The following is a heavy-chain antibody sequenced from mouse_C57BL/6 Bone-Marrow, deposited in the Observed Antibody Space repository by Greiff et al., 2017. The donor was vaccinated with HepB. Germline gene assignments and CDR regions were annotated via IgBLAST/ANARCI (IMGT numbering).Heavy chain of an antibody. Sequence: VQLQQSGPGLVQPSQSLSITCTVSGFSLTSYGVHWVRQSPGKGLEWLGVIWTGGGTNYNSALKSRLSISKDNSKSQVFLKMNSLQTDDTARYYCARKGDYSNWYFDVWGTGTTVTVSS. CDR2: IWTGGGT. V-gene: IGHV2-9-1*01. CDR3: ARKGDYSNWYFDV. D-gene: IGHD2-5*01. CDR1: GFSLTSYG. J-gene: IGHJ1*03.